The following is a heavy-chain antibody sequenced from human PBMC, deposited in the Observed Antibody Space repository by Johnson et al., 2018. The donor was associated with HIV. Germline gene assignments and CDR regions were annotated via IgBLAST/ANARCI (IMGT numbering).Heavy chain of an antibody. J-gene: IGHJ3*02. CDR1: GFTFSSYW. D-gene: IGHD3-22*01. Sequence: VQLVESGGGLVQPGGSLRLSCAASGFTFSSYWMHWVRQAPGKGLEWVANIKQDGSEKYYVDSVKGRFTISRYKAKNSMFMQMNSLRAEDTAVYYWARDAKYYYDSSGNYYEHDAFDIWGQGTMVTVSS. CDR2: IKQDGSEK. V-gene: IGHV3-7*05. CDR3: ARDAKYYYDSSGNYYEHDAFDI.